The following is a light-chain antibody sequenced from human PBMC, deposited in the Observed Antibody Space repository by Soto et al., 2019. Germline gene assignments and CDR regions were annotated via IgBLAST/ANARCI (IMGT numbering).Light chain of an antibody. V-gene: IGKV1-39*01. CDR3: QQSYSTPIT. J-gene: IGKJ5*01. CDR1: QSISIS. Sequence: DIQMTQSPSSLSASVGDRVTITCRASQSISISLNWYQQKPGKAPKLLIYAASSLQSGVPSRFSGSGSGTDFTLTISSLQPEDFATYYCQQSYSTPITFGQGTRLEIK. CDR2: AAS.